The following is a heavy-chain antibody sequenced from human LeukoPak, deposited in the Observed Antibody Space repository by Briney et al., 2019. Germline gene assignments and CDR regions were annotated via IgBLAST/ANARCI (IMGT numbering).Heavy chain of an antibody. V-gene: IGHV4-39*01. Sequence: SETLSLTCTVSGGSISSSSYYWGWIRQPPGKGLEWIASIYYSGSSYYNPSLRSRVTISVDTSKNQFSLKLSSVTAADTAVYYCARIVYCSGGSCYCFDYWGQGTLVTVSS. CDR2: IYYSGSS. J-gene: IGHJ4*02. CDR1: GGSISSSSYY. D-gene: IGHD2-15*01. CDR3: ARIVYCSGGSCYCFDY.